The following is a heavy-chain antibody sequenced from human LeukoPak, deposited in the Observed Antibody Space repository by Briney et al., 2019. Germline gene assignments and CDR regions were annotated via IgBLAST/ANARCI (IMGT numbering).Heavy chain of an antibody. Sequence: GESLKISCKVSGYNFTTFRIHWVRQMPEKGLEWMGRIDPSDSHTNYRPSFQGHVTFSADKSTSTAYLQWTSLKASDSGIYYCARQVDCSGGTCYYSNWFDPWGQGTLVIVSS. V-gene: IGHV5-10-1*01. D-gene: IGHD2-15*01. CDR1: GYNFTTFR. CDR2: IDPSDSHT. CDR3: ARQVDCSGGTCYYSNWFDP. J-gene: IGHJ5*02.